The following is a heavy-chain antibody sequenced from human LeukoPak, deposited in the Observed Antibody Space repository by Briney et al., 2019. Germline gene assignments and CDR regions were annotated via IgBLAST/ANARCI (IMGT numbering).Heavy chain of an antibody. V-gene: IGHV1-8*01. D-gene: IGHD1-26*01. CDR1: GFTFTSYD. CDR3: ARVNARATTRPDERFDY. CDR2: MNPNSGNT. Sequence: GASVKVSCKASGFTFTSYDFNWVRQATGQGLEWMGWMNPNSGNTGYAQKFQGRVTMTRDTSISTAYMELSSLRSDDTAVYYCARVNARATTRPDERFDYWGQGTLVTVSS. J-gene: IGHJ4*02.